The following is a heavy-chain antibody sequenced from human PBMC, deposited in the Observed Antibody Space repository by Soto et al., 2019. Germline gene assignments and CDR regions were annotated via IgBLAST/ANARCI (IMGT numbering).Heavy chain of an antibody. CDR1: GFTFDDYA. Sequence: GGSLRLSCAASGFTFDDYAMHWVRQAPGKGLEWVSGISWNSGSIGYADSVKGRFTISRDNAKNSLYLQMNSLRAEDTALYYCAKVGIEYSSSSGGNWFDPWGQGTLVTVSS. V-gene: IGHV3-9*01. CDR3: AKVGIEYSSSSGGNWFDP. D-gene: IGHD6-6*01. J-gene: IGHJ5*02. CDR2: ISWNSGSI.